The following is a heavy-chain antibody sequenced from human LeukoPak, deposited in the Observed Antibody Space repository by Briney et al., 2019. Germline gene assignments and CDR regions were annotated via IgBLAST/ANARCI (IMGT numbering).Heavy chain of an antibody. CDR2: IKQDGSEK. CDR3: AREHDSSGYWTVNSCFDY. J-gene: IGHJ4*02. Sequence: GGSLRLSCAASGFTFSSYWMSWVRQAPGKGLEWVANIKQDGSEKYYVDSVKGRFTISRDNAKNSLYLQMNSLRAEDTAVYYCAREHDSSGYWTVNSCFDYWGQGTLVTVSS. CDR1: GFTFSSYW. V-gene: IGHV3-7*01. D-gene: IGHD3-22*01.